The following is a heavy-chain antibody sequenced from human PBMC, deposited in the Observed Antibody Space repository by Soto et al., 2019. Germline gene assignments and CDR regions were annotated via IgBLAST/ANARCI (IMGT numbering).Heavy chain of an antibody. D-gene: IGHD2-15*01. CDR3: VIDRWIEY. J-gene: IGHJ4*02. Sequence: GGSLRLSCSVSGFTFSSYAMHWVRQAPGKGLEYVSSISSNGSPTYYVDSVKGRFTISRDNSKNTLYLQMSSLRPEDTAIYYCVIDRWIEYWGQGALVTVSS. CDR2: ISSNGSPT. CDR1: GFTFSSYA. V-gene: IGHV3-64D*06.